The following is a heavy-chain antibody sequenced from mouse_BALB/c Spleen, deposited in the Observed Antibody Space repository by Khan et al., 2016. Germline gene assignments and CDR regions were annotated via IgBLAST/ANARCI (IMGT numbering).Heavy chain of an antibody. CDR2: INTETGEP. V-gene: IGHV9-2-1*01. D-gene: IGHD1-1*01. J-gene: IGHJ3*01. CDR1: GYTFTDYS. Sequence: QIQLVQSGPELKKPGETVKFSCKASGYTFTDYSMHWVRQAPGKGLKWMGWINTETGEPTYADDFKGRFAFSLETSASTAYLQINSLKNEDTATSFSAGGSHFGNNSPFAYWGQGTLVTVSA. CDR3: AGGSHFGNNSPFAY.